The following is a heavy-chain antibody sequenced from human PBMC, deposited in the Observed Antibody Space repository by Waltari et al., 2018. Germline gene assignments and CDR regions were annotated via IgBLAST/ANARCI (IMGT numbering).Heavy chain of an antibody. CDR3: ARVAAAYCGGDCYSLDY. D-gene: IGHD2-21*01. CDR2: IIPILGTA. V-gene: IGHV1-69*05. J-gene: IGHJ4*02. Sequence: QVQLVQSGAEVKKPGSSVKVSCKASGGTFSSYAISWVRQAPGQGLEWMGGIIPILGTANYAQKFQGRVTITTDESTSTAYMELSSLRSEDTAVYYCARVAAAYCGGDCYSLDYWGQGTLVTVSS. CDR1: GGTFSSYA.